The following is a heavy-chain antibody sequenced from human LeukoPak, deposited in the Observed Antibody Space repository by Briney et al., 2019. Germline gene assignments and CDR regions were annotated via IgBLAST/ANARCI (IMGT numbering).Heavy chain of an antibody. J-gene: IGHJ4*02. CDR3: ARGRESGYPNFDY. V-gene: IGHV4-59*01. CDR2: GFHSGST. Sequence: SETLSLTCTVSGGSISSYYWSWIRQPPGKGLEWIGYGFHSGSTNYNPSLKSRLTISVDTSKNQFSLKLSSVTAADTAVYYCARGRESGYPNFDYWGQGTLVTVSS. CDR1: GGSISSYY. D-gene: IGHD3-3*01.